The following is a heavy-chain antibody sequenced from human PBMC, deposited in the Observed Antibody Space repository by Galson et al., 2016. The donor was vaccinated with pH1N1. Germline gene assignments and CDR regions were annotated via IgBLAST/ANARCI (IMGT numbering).Heavy chain of an antibody. Sequence: SLRLSCAASGFTFSSNWMSWVRQAPGKGLEWVASIDQHGSQKYSVGSVKGRFTRTRDNAKDSLYHQMHSLRAEDTAVYYCARDALDYYDSSGYYFYYWGQGTLVTASS. CDR1: GFTFSSNW. V-gene: IGHV3-7*01. CDR3: ARDALDYYDSSGYYFYY. CDR2: IDQHGSQK. J-gene: IGHJ4*02. D-gene: IGHD3-22*01.